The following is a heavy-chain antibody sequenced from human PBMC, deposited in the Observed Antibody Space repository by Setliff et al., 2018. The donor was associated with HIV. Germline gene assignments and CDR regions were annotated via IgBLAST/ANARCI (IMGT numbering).Heavy chain of an antibody. V-gene: IGHV3-48*01. Sequence: GGSLRLSCAASGFSFSNYGMNWVRQAPGEGLEWVSYVSSTSGNINYADSVKGRFTISRDNAKSSLYLQMNSLRAEDTAVYYCARGGATRPDYWGQGTLVTVSS. CDR2: VSSTSGNI. D-gene: IGHD1-26*01. J-gene: IGHJ4*02. CDR1: GFSFSNYG. CDR3: ARGGATRPDY.